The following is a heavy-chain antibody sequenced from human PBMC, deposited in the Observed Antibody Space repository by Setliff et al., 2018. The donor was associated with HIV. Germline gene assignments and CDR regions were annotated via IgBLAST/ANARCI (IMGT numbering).Heavy chain of an antibody. J-gene: IGHJ6*03. CDR1: GGSISNYY. CDR2: IHYSGST. Sequence: PSETLSLTCTVSGGSISNYYWSWIRQSPEKGLEWIGYIHYSGSTNYNPSLKSRVTISVDTSKNQFSLKLSSVTAADTAVYYCARGTAYYNFWSGYSQDYYYYMDVWGKGTTVTVSS. V-gene: IGHV4-59*12. D-gene: IGHD3-3*01. CDR3: ARGTAYYNFWSGYSQDYYYYMDV.